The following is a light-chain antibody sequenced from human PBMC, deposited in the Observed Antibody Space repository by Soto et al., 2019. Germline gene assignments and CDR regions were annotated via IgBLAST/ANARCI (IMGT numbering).Light chain of an antibody. CDR1: STDVGGYHY. CDR2: EVN. Sequence: QSALTQPASVSGSPGQSITISCTGTSTDVGGYHYVSWYQQHPGKAPTLMIYEVNNRPSGVSVRFSGSKSGNTAFLNIAGLQAEYEAVYYWTSYTNIGTLVLFGGGTQLTVL. CDR3: TSYTNIGTLVL. J-gene: IGLJ2*01. V-gene: IGLV2-14*01.